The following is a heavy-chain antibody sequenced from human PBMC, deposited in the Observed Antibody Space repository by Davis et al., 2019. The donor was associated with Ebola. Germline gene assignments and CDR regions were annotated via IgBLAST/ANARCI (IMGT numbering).Heavy chain of an antibody. CDR1: GYIFTSND. V-gene: IGHV1-18*04. J-gene: IGHJ4*02. CDR2: ISTHNGNT. Sequence: ASVKVSCKASGYIFTSNDINWVRQAPGQGLEWMGWISTHNGNTNYAQKFQGRVTMTRDTSIRTVYMELSSLRFDDTAIYYCARYGGYDLDFWGQGTLVTVSS. CDR3: ARYGGYDLDF. D-gene: IGHD5-12*01.